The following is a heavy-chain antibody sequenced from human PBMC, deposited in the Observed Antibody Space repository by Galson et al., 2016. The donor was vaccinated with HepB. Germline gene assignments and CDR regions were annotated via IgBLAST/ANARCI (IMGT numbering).Heavy chain of an antibody. D-gene: IGHD5-12*01. V-gene: IGHV3-33*01. J-gene: IGHJ4*02. CDR1: GFNFSSYG. Sequence: SLRLSCAASGFNFSSYGMHWVRQAPGKGLEWVAVIWFDGSYKNYVDSVKGRFTISRGNSKNTLFLQMNSLRAEDTAMYYCARGGEAWLTPRAGCCFDYWGQGTLVTVSS. CDR3: ARGGEAWLTPRAGCCFDY. CDR2: IWFDGSYK.